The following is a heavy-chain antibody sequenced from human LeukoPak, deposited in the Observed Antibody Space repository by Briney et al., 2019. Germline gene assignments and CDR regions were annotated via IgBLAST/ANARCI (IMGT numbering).Heavy chain of an antibody. CDR1: GFPFSSYW. Sequence: GGSLRLSCAASGFPFSSYWMHWVRQAPGKGLEWVAYIKKTGSETYYVDSVKGRFTITRDNTRNSLFLQMYSLRAEDTAVYFCAREDGYCSGGNCYSYFDSWGQGTLVTVSS. D-gene: IGHD2-15*01. CDR3: AREDGYCSGGNCYSYFDS. V-gene: IGHV3-7*01. CDR2: IKKTGSET. J-gene: IGHJ4*02.